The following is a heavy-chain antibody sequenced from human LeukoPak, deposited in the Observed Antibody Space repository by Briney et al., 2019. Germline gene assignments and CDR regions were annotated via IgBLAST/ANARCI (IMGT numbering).Heavy chain of an antibody. CDR3: ARDTALLAITAATHRKYHYCYYGLDV. CDR1: GFTFSSYS. D-gene: IGHD1-7*01. V-gene: IGHV3-21*01. CDR2: ISISSSYI. Sequence: GGSLRLSCAASGFTFSSYSMNWVRQAPGKGLEWVSSISISSSYIYYADSVKGRFTISRDNAKNTLYLHMNSLSAEDTAVYYCARDTALLAITAATHRKYHYCYYGLDVWGQGTTVTVSS. J-gene: IGHJ6*02.